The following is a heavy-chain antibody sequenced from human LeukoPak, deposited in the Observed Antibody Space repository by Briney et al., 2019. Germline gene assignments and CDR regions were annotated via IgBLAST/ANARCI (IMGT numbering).Heavy chain of an antibody. D-gene: IGHD6-13*01. J-gene: IGHJ4*01. CDR2: VSSSGNTI. Sequence: PGGSLRLSCAASGFTFSNYDMNWVRQAPGKGLEWVSYVSSSGNTIYYADSVKGRFTISRDNAKNSLYLQMSSLRAEDTAVYYCARDGTAAGLYFDLWGQGTLVTVSS. CDR1: GFTFSNYD. CDR3: ARDGTAAGLYFDL. V-gene: IGHV3-48*03.